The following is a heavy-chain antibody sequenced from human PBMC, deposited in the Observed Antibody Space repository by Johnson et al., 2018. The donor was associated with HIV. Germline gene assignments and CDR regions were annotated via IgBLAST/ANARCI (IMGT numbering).Heavy chain of an antibody. CDR3: AKDHGGDYGDYVRTPDVFDI. J-gene: IGHJ3*02. Sequence: DVQLVESGGGLVQPGGSLRLSCAASGFSFSSYAMSWVRQAPGKGLQWVSSISGSGTRTYYADSVKGRFTISRDISQKTVYLQMNSLRADDTAVYSCAKDHGGDYGDYVRTPDVFDIWGQGTVVTVS. CDR1: GFSFSSYA. CDR2: ISGSGTRT. D-gene: IGHD4-17*01. V-gene: IGHV3-23*04.